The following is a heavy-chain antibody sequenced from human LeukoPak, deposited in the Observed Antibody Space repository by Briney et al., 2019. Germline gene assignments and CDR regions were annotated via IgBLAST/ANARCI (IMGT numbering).Heavy chain of an antibody. CDR1: GYTFTGYY. J-gene: IGHJ4*02. CDR3: ARGPKYYGGNAVSGY. V-gene: IGHV1-2*02. Sequence: ASVKVSCKASGYTFTGYYMHWVRQAPGQGLEWMGWINPNSGGTNYAQKFQGRVTMTRDTSISTAYMELSRLRSDDTAVYYCARGPKYYGGNAVSGYWGQGTLVTVSS. D-gene: IGHD4-23*01. CDR2: INPNSGGT.